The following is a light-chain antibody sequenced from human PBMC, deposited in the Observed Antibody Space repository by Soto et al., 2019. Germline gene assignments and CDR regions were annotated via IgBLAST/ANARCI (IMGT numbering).Light chain of an antibody. CDR1: SGHSTYA. J-gene: IGLJ3*02. CDR2: LNSDGSH. V-gene: IGLV4-69*01. Sequence: QPVLTQSPSASASLGASVKLTCTLSSGHSTYAIAWHQQQPEKGPRYLMKLNSDGSHRKGDGIPDRFSGSSSGAERYLTISSLQSGDEADYYCQTWGTGIHWVFGGGTKLTVL. CDR3: QTWGTGIHWV.